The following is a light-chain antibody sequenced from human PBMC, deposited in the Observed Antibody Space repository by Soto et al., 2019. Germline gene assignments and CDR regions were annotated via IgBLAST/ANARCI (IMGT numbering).Light chain of an antibody. CDR2: DAS. CDR3: QQRSNWPPEVT. Sequence: EMVLTQSPATLSLSSGERATLSCRASQSVSSYLAWYQQKPGQAPRLLIYDASNRATGIPARFSGSGSGTDFTLTISSLEPEDFAVYYCQQRSNWPPEVTFGQGTRLEIK. CDR1: QSVSSY. J-gene: IGKJ5*01. V-gene: IGKV3-11*01.